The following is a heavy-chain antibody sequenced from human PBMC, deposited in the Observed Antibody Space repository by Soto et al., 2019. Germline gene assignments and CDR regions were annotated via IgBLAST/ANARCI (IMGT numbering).Heavy chain of an antibody. V-gene: IGHV3-48*02. Sequence: EVQLVESGGGLVQPGGSLRLSCATSGFTFSTYSMNWVRQAPGKGLEWVSYISSSSSTIYYADSVKGRFTISRDNAKNSLYLQMNSLRDEDTAVYYCARGKGYTWNYGWFDPWGQGTLVTVSS. J-gene: IGHJ5*02. CDR2: ISSSSSTI. D-gene: IGHD1-7*01. CDR1: GFTFSTYS. CDR3: ARGKGYTWNYGWFDP.